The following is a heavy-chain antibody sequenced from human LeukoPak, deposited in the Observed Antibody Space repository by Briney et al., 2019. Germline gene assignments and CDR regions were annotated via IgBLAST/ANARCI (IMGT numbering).Heavy chain of an antibody. CDR3: ARIKAGGYYYYYYMDV. CDR2: IYYSGST. D-gene: IGHD3-10*01. J-gene: IGHJ6*03. CDR1: GGSVSSYY. V-gene: IGHV4-59*02. Sequence: SETLSLTCTVSGGSVSSYYWNWVRQPPGKGLEWIGYIYYSGSTNYNPSLKSRVTISVDTSKNQFSLKLSSVTAADTAVYYCARIKAGGYYYYYYMDVWGKGTTVTVFS.